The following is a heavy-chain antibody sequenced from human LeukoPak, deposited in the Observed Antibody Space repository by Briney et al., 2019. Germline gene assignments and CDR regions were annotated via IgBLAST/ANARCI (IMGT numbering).Heavy chain of an antibody. Sequence: GGSLRLSCVASGFTFSSYAMSWVRQAAGKGLEWVSSTSSSGETTYYADSVKGRFNISRDNSRNTLYLQMNSLRAEDTAVYYCAKDRPNYYGTNGHYYRRDGDCWGQGTLVTVSS. V-gene: IGHV3-23*01. CDR2: TSSSGETT. D-gene: IGHD3-22*01. CDR1: GFTFSSYA. CDR3: AKDRPNYYGTNGHYYRRDGDC. J-gene: IGHJ4*02.